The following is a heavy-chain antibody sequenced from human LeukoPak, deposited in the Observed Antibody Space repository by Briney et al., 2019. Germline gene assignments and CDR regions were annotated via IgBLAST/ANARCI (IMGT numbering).Heavy chain of an antibody. V-gene: IGHV3-53*01. CDR2: IYSGGST. Sequence: PGGSLRLSCAASGFTVSSNYMSWVRQAPGKGLEWVSVIYSGGSTYYADSVKGRFTISRDHSKNTLYLQMNSLRAEDTAVYYCARDGSDVAGNRDYWGQGTLVTVSS. CDR3: ARDGSDVAGNRDY. J-gene: IGHJ4*02. D-gene: IGHD3-10*01. CDR1: GFTVSSNY.